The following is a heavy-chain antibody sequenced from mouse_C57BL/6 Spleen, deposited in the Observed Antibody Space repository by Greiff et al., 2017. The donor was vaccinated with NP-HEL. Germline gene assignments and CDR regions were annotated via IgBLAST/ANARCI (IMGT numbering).Heavy chain of an antibody. CDR2: ISSGGDYI. D-gene: IGHD2-3*01. V-gene: IGHV5-9-1*02. Sequence: EVQVVESGEGLVKPGGSLKLSCAASGFTFSSYAMSWVRQTPEKRLEWVAYISSGGDYIYYADTVKGRFTISRDNARNTLYLQMSSLKSEDTAMYYCTRGGDGYYPYFDYWGQGTTLTVSS. J-gene: IGHJ2*01. CDR1: GFTFSSYA. CDR3: TRGGDGYYPYFDY.